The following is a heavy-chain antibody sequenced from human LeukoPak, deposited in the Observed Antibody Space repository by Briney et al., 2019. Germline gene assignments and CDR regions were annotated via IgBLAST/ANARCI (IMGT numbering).Heavy chain of an antibody. CDR1: GFTFSDSY. Sequence: PGGSLRLSCAASGFTFSDSYMTWVRQAPGKGLEWMSYSSSGGITIYYADSVKGRFTISRDNAKNSLYLQMNSLRAEDTAVYYCAGAAKGARRLGPLDYWGQGTLVTVSS. CDR2: SSSGGITI. CDR3: AGAAKGARRLGPLDY. V-gene: IGHV3-11*01. D-gene: IGHD3-9*01. J-gene: IGHJ4*02.